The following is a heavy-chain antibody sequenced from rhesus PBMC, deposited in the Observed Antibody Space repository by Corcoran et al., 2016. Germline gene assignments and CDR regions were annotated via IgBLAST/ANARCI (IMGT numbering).Heavy chain of an antibody. CDR1: GGSSSSYW. D-gene: IGHD6-25*01. CDR3: ARYKAATGAFDY. V-gene: IGHV4-80*01. J-gene: IGHJ4*01. Sequence: QLQLQESGPGLVKPSETLSLTCAVSGGSSSSYWWSWIRQPPGKGLEWIGEINGHSGSTNYNPSLKSRVTISKDASKNQFSLKLSSETAADTAVYYCARYKAATGAFDYWGQGVLVTVSS. CDR2: INGHSGST.